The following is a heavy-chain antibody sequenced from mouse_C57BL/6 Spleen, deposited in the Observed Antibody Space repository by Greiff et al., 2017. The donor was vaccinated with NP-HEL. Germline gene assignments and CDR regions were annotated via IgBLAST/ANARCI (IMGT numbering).Heavy chain of an antibody. CDR2: IHPNSGST. D-gene: IGHD1-1*01. CDR1: GYTFTSYW. CDR3: ARRITTVDPYWYFDV. J-gene: IGHJ1*03. V-gene: IGHV1-64*01. Sequence: VKLQQPGAELVKPGASVKLSCKASGYTFTSYWMHWVKQRPGQGLEWIGMIHPNSGSTNYNEKFKSKATLTVDKSSSTAYMQLSSLTSEDSAVYYGARRITTVDPYWYFDVWGTGTTVTVSS.